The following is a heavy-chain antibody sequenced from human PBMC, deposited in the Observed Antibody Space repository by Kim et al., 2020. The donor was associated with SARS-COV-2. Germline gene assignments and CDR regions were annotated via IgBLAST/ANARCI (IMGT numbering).Heavy chain of an antibody. Sequence: GGSLRLSCAASGFTFSSYGMHWVRQAPGKGLEWVAVIWYDGSNKYYADSVKGRFTISRDNSKNTLYLQMNSLRAEDTAVYYCARDSSGYYHLDYWGQGTLVTVSS. V-gene: IGHV3-33*01. CDR2: IWYDGSNK. CDR3: ARDSSGYYHLDY. J-gene: IGHJ4*02. D-gene: IGHD3-22*01. CDR1: GFTFSSYG.